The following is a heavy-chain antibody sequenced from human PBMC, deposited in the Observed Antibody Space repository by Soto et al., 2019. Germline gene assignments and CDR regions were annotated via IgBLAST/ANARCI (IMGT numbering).Heavy chain of an antibody. CDR3: AREPKSYGLRLEEEYYYGRGV. V-gene: IGHV1-18*01. CDR2: ISAYNGNT. D-gene: IGHD3-10*01. CDR1: GYTFTSYG. J-gene: IGHJ6*02. Sequence: QVQLVQSGAEVKKPGASVKVSCKASGYTFTSYGISWVRQAPGQGLEWMGWISAYNGNTNYAQKLQGRVTMTTDTTTSAADKELRSLKSDDTAVYYCAREPKSYGLRLEEEYYYGRGVWGQGTTVTVCS.